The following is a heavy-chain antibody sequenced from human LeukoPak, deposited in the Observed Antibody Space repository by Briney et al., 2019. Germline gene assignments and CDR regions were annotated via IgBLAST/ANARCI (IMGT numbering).Heavy chain of an antibody. J-gene: IGHJ4*02. Sequence: GGSLRLSCAASRFTFSTYSMNWVRQAPGKGLEWVSSISSSSTYIYYADSLKGRFTISRDNAKNSMYLQMNSLRAEDTAVYYCAGTVLIDYWGQGTLVTVSS. D-gene: IGHD4-11*01. CDR2: ISSSSTYI. V-gene: IGHV3-21*06. CDR3: AGTVLIDY. CDR1: RFTFSTYS.